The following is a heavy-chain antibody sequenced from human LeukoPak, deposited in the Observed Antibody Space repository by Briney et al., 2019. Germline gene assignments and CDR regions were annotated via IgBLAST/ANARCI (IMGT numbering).Heavy chain of an antibody. J-gene: IGHJ4*02. V-gene: IGHV3-23*01. CDR3: TSPFNSSWN. Sequence: PGGSLRLSCAASGFTFSTFAMIWVRQPPGKGLEWVSSIFPSGGEIHYADSVRGRFTISRDNSKSTLSLQMNSLRAEDTAIYYCTSPFNSSWNWGQGTLVIVSS. D-gene: IGHD6-13*01. CDR1: GFTFSTFA. CDR2: IFPSGGEI.